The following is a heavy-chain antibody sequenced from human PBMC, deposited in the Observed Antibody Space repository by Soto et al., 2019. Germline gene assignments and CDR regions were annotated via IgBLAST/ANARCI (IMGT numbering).Heavy chain of an antibody. D-gene: IGHD3-10*01. CDR1: GGTLSDHG. CDR2: TIPVFNTA. J-gene: IGHJ3*02. Sequence: QVQLEQSGAEVKKPGSSVKVSCKASGGTLSDHGVAWLRQAPGQGLEWMGGTIPVFNTAKYAQKFKGRVTVTADTFTNIAYMELSSLRAEDTAFYFCARGVYGSGNYYTGPSACDIWSHWTMVIVSS. CDR3: ARGVYGSGNYYTGPSACDI. V-gene: IGHV1-69*06.